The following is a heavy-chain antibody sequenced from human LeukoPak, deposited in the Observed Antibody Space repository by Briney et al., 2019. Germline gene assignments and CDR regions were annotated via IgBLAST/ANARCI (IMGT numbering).Heavy chain of an antibody. CDR2: ITGDASVT. Sequence: GGSLRLSCAVSGFTFRFYAMTWVRQAPGNGLEWVSGITGDASVTYDTDSVKGRFNISRDNSKNTLYLQLNSLRAEDTAVYYCAKAYSTSLYGDAFHIWSQGTMVTVSP. V-gene: IGHV3-23*01. CDR1: GFTFRFYA. D-gene: IGHD6-13*01. CDR3: AKAYSTSLYGDAFHI. J-gene: IGHJ3*02.